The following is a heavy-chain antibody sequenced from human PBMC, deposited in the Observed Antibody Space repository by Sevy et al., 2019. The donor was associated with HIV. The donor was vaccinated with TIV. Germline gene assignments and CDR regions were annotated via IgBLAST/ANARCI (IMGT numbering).Heavy chain of an antibody. CDR1: GGSISSTNYY. CDR3: ARVSWYSSGWLWFDP. D-gene: IGHD6-19*01. J-gene: IGHJ5*02. Sequence: SETLSLTCTVSGGSISSTNYYWGWIRQPPGKGLQWIGTIYYSGSTYYNPSLKSRVSLSVDTSKNQFSLKLSSVTAADTAVYYCARVSWYSSGWLWFDPWGQGTLVTVSS. V-gene: IGHV4-39*01. CDR2: IYYSGST.